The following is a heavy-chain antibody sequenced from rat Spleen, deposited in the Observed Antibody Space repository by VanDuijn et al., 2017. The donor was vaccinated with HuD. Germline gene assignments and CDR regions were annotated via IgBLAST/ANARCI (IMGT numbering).Heavy chain of an antibody. CDR1: GFTFSSYG. Sequence: VQLVESGGGLVQPGKSLKLSCSASGFTFSSYGMHWIRQAPGKGLDWVAYIGSSSGTVYADAVKGRFTISRDNAKNTLYLQLNSLKSEDTAIYYCARKGPTGSGFEYWGQGTLVTVSS. J-gene: IGHJ3*01. CDR2: IGSSSGT. CDR3: ARKGPTGSGFEY. V-gene: IGHV5-62*01. D-gene: IGHD5-1*01.